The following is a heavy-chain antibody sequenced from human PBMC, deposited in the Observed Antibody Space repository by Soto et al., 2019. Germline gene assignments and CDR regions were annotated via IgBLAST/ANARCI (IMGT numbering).Heavy chain of an antibody. CDR3: TTDPYPGEVYYYSYGMDV. V-gene: IGHV3-15*07. J-gene: IGHJ6*02. CDR1: GVTFSNAW. D-gene: IGHD4-17*01. CDR2: IKSKTDGGTT. Sequence: GGSLRLSCAASGVTFSNAWMNWVRQAPGKGLEWVGRIKSKTDGGTTDYAAPVKGRFTISRDDSKNTLYLQMNSLKTEDTAVYYCTTDPYPGEVYYYSYGMDVWGQGTTVTVSS.